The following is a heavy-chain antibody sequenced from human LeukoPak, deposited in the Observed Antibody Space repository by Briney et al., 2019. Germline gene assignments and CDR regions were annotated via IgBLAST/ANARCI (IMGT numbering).Heavy chain of an antibody. CDR3: AAITMIDDAFDI. D-gene: IGHD3-22*01. V-gene: IGHV1-24*01. Sequence: ASVTVSCTVSGYTLTELSMHWVRQAPGKGLEWMGGFDPEDGETIYAQKFQGRVTMTEDTSTDTVYMELSSLRSEDTAVYYCAAITMIDDAFDIWGQGTMVTVSS. CDR1: GYTLTELS. J-gene: IGHJ3*02. CDR2: FDPEDGET.